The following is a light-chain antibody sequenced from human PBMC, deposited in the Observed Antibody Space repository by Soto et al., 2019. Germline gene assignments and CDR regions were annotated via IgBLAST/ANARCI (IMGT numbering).Light chain of an antibody. CDR3: SSYRASSKEV. CDR2: EVS. J-gene: IGLJ1*01. CDR1: SDDIGTFKY. V-gene: IGLV2-14*01. Sequence: QSALAQPASVSGSPGQSITISCTGTSDDIGTFKYVSWYQQHPGKALKLLIYEVSVRPSGISGRFSASKSGNTASLTISALRAEDEADYYCSSYRASSKEVFGTGTKVTVL.